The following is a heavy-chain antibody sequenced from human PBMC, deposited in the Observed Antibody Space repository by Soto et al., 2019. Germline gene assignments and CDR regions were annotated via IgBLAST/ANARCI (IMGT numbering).Heavy chain of an antibody. CDR1: GFTFSDYY. Sequence: QVQLVESGGGLVKPGGSLRLSCAASGFTFSDYYMSWIRQAPGKGLEWVSYISSSGTTIYYADSVKGRFTISRDNARNSMYLQMNSLIAEDTSVYYCERDKEVGATERDAFDIWGNRTMVNDSS. CDR3: ERDKEVGATERDAFDI. CDR2: ISSSGTTI. J-gene: IGHJ3*02. D-gene: IGHD1-26*01. V-gene: IGHV3-11*01.